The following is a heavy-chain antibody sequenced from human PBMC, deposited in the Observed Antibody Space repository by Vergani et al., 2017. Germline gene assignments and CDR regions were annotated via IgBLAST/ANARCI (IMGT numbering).Heavy chain of an antibody. V-gene: IGHV3-23*01. CDR2: ISGPGLST. CDR1: GFTFSNSA. D-gene: IGHD2-2*01. CDR3: AKLLGYCSSTSCSTPFDS. J-gene: IGHJ4*02. Sequence: EVHLLESGGGLVQSGGSLRLSCAASGFTFSNSAVSWVRQAPGRGLAWVSSISGPGLSTYYADSVRGRFTISRDNSGNTLHLQMDNLRVDDTAVYFCAKLLGYCSSTSCSTPFDSWGQGTRVTGSS.